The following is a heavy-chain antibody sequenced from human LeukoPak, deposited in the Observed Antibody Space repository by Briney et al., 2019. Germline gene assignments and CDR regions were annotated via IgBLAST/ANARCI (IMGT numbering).Heavy chain of an antibody. CDR2: TDGSST. CDR1: GFIFGKSW. Sequence: GGSLRLSCAASGFIFGKSWMHWVRQAPGKGLVWVSRTDGSSTTYADSVKGRFSVSMDNDQNTLYLQMNSLRAEDTAVYYCARDDYNRLWGQGTLVTVSS. V-gene: IGHV3-74*01. CDR3: ARDDYNRL. J-gene: IGHJ4*02. D-gene: IGHD1-14*01.